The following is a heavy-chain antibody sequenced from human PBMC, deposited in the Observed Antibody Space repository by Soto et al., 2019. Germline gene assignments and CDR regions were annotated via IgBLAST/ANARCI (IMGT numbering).Heavy chain of an antibody. CDR3: ASGSGIEARDQAFEI. J-gene: IGHJ3*02. CDR1: GYTFTNYG. D-gene: IGHD6-6*01. Sequence: QLLQSGAEVKKPGASVKVSCKASGYTFTNYGFSWVRQAPGQGLEWMGWISAYNGHTNSAQKFQGRVTMTTDTSTTTAYMELRSLRSDDTAVYYCASGSGIEARDQAFEIWGQGTIVTVSS. CDR2: ISAYNGHT. V-gene: IGHV1-18*01.